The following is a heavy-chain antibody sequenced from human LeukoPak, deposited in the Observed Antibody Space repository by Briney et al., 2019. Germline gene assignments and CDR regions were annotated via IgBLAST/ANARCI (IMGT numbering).Heavy chain of an antibody. CDR1: RGSSRGYY. Sequence: SETLSLTCALYRGSSRGYYWSWIRQPPGKGLECIGEINHSGSTNYNPSLKSRVTISVDTSKNQFSLKLSSVTAADTAVYYCARGHHIPSYDFWSGYYTDYYYYGMDVWGQGTTVTVSS. CDR3: ARGHHIPSYDFWSGYYTDYYYYGMDV. J-gene: IGHJ6*02. V-gene: IGHV4-34*01. D-gene: IGHD3-3*01. CDR2: INHSGST.